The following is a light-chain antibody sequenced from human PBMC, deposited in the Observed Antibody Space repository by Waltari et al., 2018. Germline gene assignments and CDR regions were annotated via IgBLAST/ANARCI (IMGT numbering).Light chain of an antibody. CDR1: ESIGRN. Sequence: EILMTQSPATLSVSPGEPATISCRASESIGRNLVWYQLKPGQAPRLHLYGASSRATGIPARFSGSGSGTDFTLTIANLQSEDFAVYYCHHYNHWPPMSTFGQGTKLEI. V-gene: IGKV3D-15*01. J-gene: IGKJ2*01. CDR3: HHYNHWPPMST. CDR2: GAS.